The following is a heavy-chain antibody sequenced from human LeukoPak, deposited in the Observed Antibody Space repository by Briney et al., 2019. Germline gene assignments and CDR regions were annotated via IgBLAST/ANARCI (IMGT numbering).Heavy chain of an antibody. CDR2: IGSSSSYT. J-gene: IGHJ3*02. Sequence: GGSLRLSCAASGFTFSDYYMSWIRQAPGKGLEWVSYIGSSSSYTNYADSVKGRFTISRDNAKNSLYLQMNSLRAEDTAVYYCARSRLWFGGGGAFDIWGQGTMVTVSS. CDR1: GFTFSDYY. CDR3: ARSRLWFGGGGAFDI. V-gene: IGHV3-11*03. D-gene: IGHD3-10*01.